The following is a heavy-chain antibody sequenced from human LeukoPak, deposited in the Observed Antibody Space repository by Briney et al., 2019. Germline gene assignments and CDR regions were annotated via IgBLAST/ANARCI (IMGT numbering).Heavy chain of an antibody. V-gene: IGHV4-61*08. J-gene: IGHJ3*02. Sequence: SETLSLTCAVSGGSSRSGDYFWSWIRQPPGKGLEWIGYISYSGSTNCNPSLKSRVTISVDTSKNQFSLKLSSVTAADTAVYYCARPIVGATNDAFDIWGQGTMVTVSS. CDR3: ARPIVGATNDAFDI. CDR2: ISYSGST. CDR1: GGSSRSGDYF. D-gene: IGHD1-26*01.